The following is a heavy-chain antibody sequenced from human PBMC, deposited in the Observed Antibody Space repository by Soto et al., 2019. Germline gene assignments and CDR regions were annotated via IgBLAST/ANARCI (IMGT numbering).Heavy chain of an antibody. Sequence: QVQLVESGGGVVQPGRSLRLSCAASGFTFSSYGMHWVRQAPGKGLEWVAVIWYDGSNKYYADSVKGRFTISRDNSKNTLYLQMNSLRAEDTAVYYCARVKGSSSSSPFDYWGQGTMVTVSS. CDR2: IWYDGSNK. CDR1: GFTFSSYG. V-gene: IGHV3-33*01. CDR3: ARVKGSSSSSPFDY. D-gene: IGHD6-6*01. J-gene: IGHJ4*02.